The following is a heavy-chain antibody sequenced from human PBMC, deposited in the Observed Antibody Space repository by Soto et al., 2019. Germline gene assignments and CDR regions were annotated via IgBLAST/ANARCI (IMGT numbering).Heavy chain of an antibody. Sequence: ASVKVSCKASGYTFTGYYMHWVRQAPGQGLEWMGWINPNSGGTNYAQKFQGRVTMTRDTSISTAYMELSRLRSDDTAVYYCARPPGYSSSWSTREYGMDVWGQGTTVT. CDR1: GYTFTGYY. CDR2: INPNSGGT. V-gene: IGHV1-2*02. D-gene: IGHD6-13*01. CDR3: ARPPGYSSSWSTREYGMDV. J-gene: IGHJ6*02.